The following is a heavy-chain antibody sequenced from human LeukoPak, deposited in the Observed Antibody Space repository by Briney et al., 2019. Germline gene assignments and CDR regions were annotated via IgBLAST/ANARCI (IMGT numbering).Heavy chain of an antibody. J-gene: IGHJ3*02. CDR3: ARAPWGYVVVITAFDI. CDR2: IYHSGST. V-gene: IGHV4-4*02. CDR1: GGSISGSNW. D-gene: IGHD3-22*01. Sequence: PSETLSLTCAVSGGSISGSNWWSWVRQSPGKGLEWIGEIYHSGSTNYNPSLKSRVTISVDTSKNQFSLKLSSVTAADTAVYYCARAPWGYVVVITAFDIWGQGTMVTVSS.